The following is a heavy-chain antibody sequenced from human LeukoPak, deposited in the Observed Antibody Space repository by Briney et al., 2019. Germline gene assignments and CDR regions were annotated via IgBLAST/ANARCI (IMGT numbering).Heavy chain of an antibody. J-gene: IGHJ6*03. CDR3: ARLGRNYPLYYYYYMDV. CDR1: GGSISSSNW. V-gene: IGHV4-4*02. D-gene: IGHD1-7*01. Sequence: SETLSLTCAVSGGSISSSNWWSWARQPPGKGLGWIGEIYHSGSTNYNPSLKSRVTISVDKSKNQFSLKLSSVTAADTAVYYCARLGRNYPLYYYYYMDVWGKGTTVTVSS. CDR2: IYHSGST.